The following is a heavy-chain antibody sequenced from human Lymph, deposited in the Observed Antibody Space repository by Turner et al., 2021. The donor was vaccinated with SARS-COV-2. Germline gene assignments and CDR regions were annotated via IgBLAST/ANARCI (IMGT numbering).Heavy chain of an antibody. Sequence: QVQLVQSGAEMKKPGASVKVSCKVSVYTFTELSIHWVRQAPGKGLGWMGGFDPEDGDTNYAQECQGRVTMTEDTSTATAYMELRSLRSEDTAVYDCETLRTNYSIRAGRYYFDFWGQGTLVTVSS. CDR2: FDPEDGDT. CDR1: VYTFTELS. J-gene: IGHJ4*02. D-gene: IGHD1-1*01. CDR3: ETLRTNYSIRAGRYYFDF. V-gene: IGHV1-24*01.